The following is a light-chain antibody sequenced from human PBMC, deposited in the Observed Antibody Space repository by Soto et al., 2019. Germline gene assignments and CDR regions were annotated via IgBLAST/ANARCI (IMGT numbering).Light chain of an antibody. J-gene: IGKJ1*01. CDR3: QQYHNWPA. CDR2: GAA. CDR1: QNVGSN. Sequence: DTELTQSPATLSVSPGERATLSCRASQNVGSNLAWYQQKPGQAPRLLIYGAATRATGIPARFSGSGSGTEFTLTISSLQSEDFAVYYCQQYHNWPAFGQGTKV. V-gene: IGKV3-15*01.